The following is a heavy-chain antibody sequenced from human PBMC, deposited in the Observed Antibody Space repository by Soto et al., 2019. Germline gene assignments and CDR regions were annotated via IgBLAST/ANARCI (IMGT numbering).Heavy chain of an antibody. CDR3: AKYVAVTSLNWFDP. V-gene: IGHV3-23*01. CDR1: GFTFSTYA. Sequence: GGSLRLSCAASGFTFSTYAMSWVRQAPGKGLEWVSAISGSGGSTYYADSVKGRFTISRDNSKNTLYLQMNSLRAEDTAVYYCAKYVAVTSLNWFDPWGQGIMVTVSS. D-gene: IGHD4-4*01. J-gene: IGHJ5*02. CDR2: ISGSGGST.